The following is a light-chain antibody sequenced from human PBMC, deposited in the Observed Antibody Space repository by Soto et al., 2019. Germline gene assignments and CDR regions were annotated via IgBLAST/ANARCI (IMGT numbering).Light chain of an antibody. CDR1: QSVGSN. CDR2: GAS. CDR3: QQYNIWPQP. V-gene: IGKV3-15*01. Sequence: EIVMTQSPATLSVSPGEGATLSCRASQSVGSNVAWYQVKPGQAPRLLIYGASTRATDIPARFSGGGSGTEFTLTISSLQSEDFAVYYYQQYNIWPQPFGQGTKVDIK. J-gene: IGKJ2*01.